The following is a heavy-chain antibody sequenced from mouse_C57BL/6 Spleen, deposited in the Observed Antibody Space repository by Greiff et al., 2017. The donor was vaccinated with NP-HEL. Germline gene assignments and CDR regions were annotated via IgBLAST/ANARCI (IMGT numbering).Heavy chain of an antibody. D-gene: IGHD2-2*01. CDR2: ISDGGSYT. CDR3: ASDGYDGSWFAY. J-gene: IGHJ3*01. V-gene: IGHV5-4*01. Sequence: EVQVVESGGGLVKPGGSLKLSCAASGFTFSSYAMSWVRQTPEKRLEWVATISDGGSYTYYPDNVKGRFTISRDNAKNNLYLQMSHLKSEDTAMYYCASDGYDGSWFAYWGQGTLVTVSA. CDR1: GFTFSSYA.